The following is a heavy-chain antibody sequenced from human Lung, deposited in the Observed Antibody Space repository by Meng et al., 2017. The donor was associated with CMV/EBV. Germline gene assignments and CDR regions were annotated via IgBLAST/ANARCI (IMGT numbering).Heavy chain of an antibody. V-gene: IGHV1-69*05. J-gene: IGHJ4*02. CDR3: AIPRVGYCSSSSCPPAY. CDR2: VISLFGTP. CDR1: GGNFRNDA. Sequence: SVKVSCKASGGNFRNDAFSWVRQAPGQGLEWVGGVISLFGTPNYAQKFQGRVTITTDESTATVYMEMSSLRSDDTAVFFCAIPRVGYCSSSSCPPAYWGKG. D-gene: IGHD2-2*01.